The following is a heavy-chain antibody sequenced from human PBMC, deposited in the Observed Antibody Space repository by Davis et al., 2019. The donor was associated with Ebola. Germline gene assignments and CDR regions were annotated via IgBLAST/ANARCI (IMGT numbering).Heavy chain of an antibody. CDR1: GGSINTYY. J-gene: IGHJ6*02. D-gene: IGHD5-18*01. CDR2: IHHSGST. Sequence: MPSETLSLTCTVSGGSINTYYWSWIRQPPGKGLEWIAYIHHSGSTDYHPSLKSRVTMSLETSKNQFSLKLSSVTIADTAVYYCARDVRNTALYGLDVWGQGTTVTVSS. V-gene: IGHV4-59*01. CDR3: ARDVRNTALYGLDV.